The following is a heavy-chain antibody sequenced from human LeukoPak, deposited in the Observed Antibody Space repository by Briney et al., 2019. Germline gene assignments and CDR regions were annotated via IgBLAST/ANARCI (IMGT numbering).Heavy chain of an antibody. J-gene: IGHJ6*03. D-gene: IGHD2/OR15-2a*01. Sequence: GGSLRLSCAASGFTFDDYGMSWVRQAPGKGLEWVSGIYWNGDSIGYADSVKGRFTISRDNAKNSLYLQMNSLRAEDTALYYCARDKTIDFYYSYTDVWGKGTTVTVSS. CDR3: ARDKTIDFYYSYTDV. CDR2: IYWNGDSI. V-gene: IGHV3-20*04. CDR1: GFTFDDYG.